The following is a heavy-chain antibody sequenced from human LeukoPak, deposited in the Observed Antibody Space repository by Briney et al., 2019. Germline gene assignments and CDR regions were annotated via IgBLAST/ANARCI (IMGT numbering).Heavy chain of an antibody. Sequence: GGSLRLSCAASGFTVSSNYMSWVRQAPGKGLEWVSVIYSGGSTYYADSVKGRFTISRDNSKNTLYLQMNSLRAEDTAVYYCAKGCYYYYFDYWGQGTLVTVSS. CDR1: GFTVSSNY. CDR3: AKGCYYYYFDY. V-gene: IGHV3-53*01. J-gene: IGHJ4*01. CDR2: IYSGGST. D-gene: IGHD3-10*01.